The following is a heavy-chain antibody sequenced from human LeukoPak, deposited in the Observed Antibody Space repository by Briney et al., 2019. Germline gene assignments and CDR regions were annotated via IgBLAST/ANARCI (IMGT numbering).Heavy chain of an antibody. Sequence: GRSLRLSCAAPGFTFSSYGMHWVRQAPGKGLEWVAVISYDGSKTYYADSVRGRFTISRDNAQNSLYLQMNSLRAEDTAVYYCARDLNDSSGHWGQGTLVTVSS. CDR2: ISYDGSKT. CDR1: GFTFSSYG. J-gene: IGHJ4*02. CDR3: ARDLNDSSGH. V-gene: IGHV3-30*03. D-gene: IGHD3-22*01.